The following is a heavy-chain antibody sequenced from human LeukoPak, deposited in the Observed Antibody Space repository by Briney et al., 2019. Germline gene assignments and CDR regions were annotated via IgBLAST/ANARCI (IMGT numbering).Heavy chain of an antibody. CDR2: IKQDGSEK. CDR3: ARERLPGYSYGPLGY. Sequence: PGGSLRLSCAASGFTFSSYWMSWVRQAPGKGLEWVANIKQDGSEKYYVDSVKGRFTISRDNAKNSLYLQMNSLRAEDTAVYYCARERLPGYSYGPLGYWGQGTLVTVSS. J-gene: IGHJ4*02. CDR1: GFTFSSYW. D-gene: IGHD5-18*01. V-gene: IGHV3-7*01.